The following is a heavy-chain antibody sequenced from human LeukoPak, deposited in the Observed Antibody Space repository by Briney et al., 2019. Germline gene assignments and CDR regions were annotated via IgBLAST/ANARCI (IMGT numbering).Heavy chain of an antibody. V-gene: IGHV3-23*01. CDR3: AKHQIDSGGYSGGFDD. CDR1: GFSFSTYP. Sequence: GGSLRLSCTASGFSFSTYPMSWVRQAPGKGLQCVSAITPSVDRTFYADSVKGRFTMFRDNSKNTLYLQMNSLTAGDTALYYCAKHQIDSGGYSGGFDDWGQGALVTVSP. CDR2: ITPSVDRT. D-gene: IGHD3-22*01. J-gene: IGHJ4*02.